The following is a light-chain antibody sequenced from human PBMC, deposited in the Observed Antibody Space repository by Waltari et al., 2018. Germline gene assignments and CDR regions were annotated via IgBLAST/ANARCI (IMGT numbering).Light chain of an antibody. J-gene: IGLJ7*01. V-gene: IGLV1-51*02. Sequence: QPVSPQPPSVSAAPQPRVTTSCPVGRSSTGNNYVPWYRQFTGTAPKLLIYENSEPPSGIPGLFSRSNSGASATLDITGLQAGGEADYYCGTWDSSLGGAVFGGGTHLTVL. CDR2: ENS. CDR3: GTWDSSLGGAV. CDR1: RSSTGNNY.